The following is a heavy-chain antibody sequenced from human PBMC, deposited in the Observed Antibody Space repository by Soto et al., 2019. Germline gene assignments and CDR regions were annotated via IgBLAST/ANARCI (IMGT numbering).Heavy chain of an antibody. J-gene: IGHJ4*02. V-gene: IGHV4-39*01. Sequence: PSETLSLTCTVSGGSISSSSYYWGWIRQPPGKGLEWIGSIYYSGSTYYDPSLKSRVTISVDTSKNQFSLKLSSVTAADTAVYYCARHLESLTTVVRLGEFDYWGQGTLVTVSS. CDR2: IYYSGST. D-gene: IGHD4-17*01. CDR3: ARHLESLTTVVRLGEFDY. CDR1: GGSISSSSYY.